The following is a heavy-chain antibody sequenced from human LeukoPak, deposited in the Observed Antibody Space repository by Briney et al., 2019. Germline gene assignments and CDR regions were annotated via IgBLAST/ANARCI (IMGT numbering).Heavy chain of an antibody. J-gene: IGHJ4*02. CDR3: ADDRDGYFNFDY. CDR2: IRYDGSNK. CDR1: GFTFSSYG. V-gene: IGHV3-30*02. D-gene: IGHD5-24*01. Sequence: GGSLRLSCAASGFTFSSYGMHWVRQAPGKGLEWVAFIRYDGSNKYYADSVKGRFTISRDNSKNTLYLQMNSLRAEDTAVYYCADDRDGYFNFDYWGQGTLVTVSS.